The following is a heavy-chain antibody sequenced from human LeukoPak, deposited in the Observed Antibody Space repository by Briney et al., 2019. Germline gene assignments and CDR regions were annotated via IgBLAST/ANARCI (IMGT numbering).Heavy chain of an antibody. CDR3: AARGGYSSG. Sequence: SETLSLTCAVYGGSFSGYYWSWIRQPPGKGLEWIGEINHSGSTNYNPSLKSRVTISVDTSKNQFSLKPSSVTAADTAVYYCAARGGYSSGWGQGTLVTVSS. D-gene: IGHD6-19*01. V-gene: IGHV4-34*01. J-gene: IGHJ4*02. CDR2: INHSGST. CDR1: GGSFSGYY.